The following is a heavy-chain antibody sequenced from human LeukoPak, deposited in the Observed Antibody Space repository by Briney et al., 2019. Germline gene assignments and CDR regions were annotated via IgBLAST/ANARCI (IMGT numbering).Heavy chain of an antibody. CDR1: GGSFSGYY. V-gene: IGHV4-59*08. J-gene: IGHJ6*02. CDR2: IYYSGST. Sequence: SETLSLTCAVYGGSFSGYYWSWIRQPPGKGLEWIGYIYYSGSTNYNPSLKSRVTISVDTSKNQFSLKLSSVTAADTAVYYCASVTTVSTGEYGMDVWGQGTTVTVSS. D-gene: IGHD4-17*01. CDR3: ASVTTVSTGEYGMDV.